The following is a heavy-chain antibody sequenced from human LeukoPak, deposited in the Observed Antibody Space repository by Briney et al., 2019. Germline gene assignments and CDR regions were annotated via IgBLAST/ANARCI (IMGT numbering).Heavy chain of an antibody. D-gene: IGHD3-10*01. V-gene: IGHV4-39*01. CDR1: GGSISSSSYY. J-gene: IGHJ6*02. CDR2: IYYSGST. CDR3: ARLYGSGSYYNRYYYYYGMDV. Sequence: PSETLSLTCTVSGGSISSSSYYWGWSRQPPGKGLEWIGSIYYSGSTYYNPSLKSRVTISVDTSKNQFSLKLSSVTAADTAVYYCARLYGSGSYYNRYYYYYGMDVWGQGTTVTVSS.